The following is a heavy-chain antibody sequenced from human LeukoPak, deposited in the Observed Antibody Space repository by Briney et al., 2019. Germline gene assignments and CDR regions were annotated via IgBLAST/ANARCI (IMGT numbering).Heavy chain of an antibody. J-gene: IGHJ3*02. D-gene: IGHD4-23*01. Sequence: GGSLRLSCAASGFTFSSYSMNWVRQAPGQGLEWVSSISSSSYRYYGDSVKGRFTIARDNAENSLYLQMNSLRAEDTAVYYCARGRNYGGNSGPDAIDIWGQGTMVTVSS. CDR3: ARGRNYGGNSGPDAIDI. CDR1: GFTFSSYS. CDR2: ISSSSYR. V-gene: IGHV3-21*01.